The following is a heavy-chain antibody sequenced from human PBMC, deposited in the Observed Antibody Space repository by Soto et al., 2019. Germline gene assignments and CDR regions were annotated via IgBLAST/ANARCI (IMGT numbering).Heavy chain of an antibody. CDR1: CGSFSGYY. CDR2: INHSGST. CDR3: ARGGPPYCSGGSCYSRANWFDP. V-gene: IGHV4-34*01. D-gene: IGHD2-15*01. J-gene: IGHJ5*02. Sequence: PSETLSLTCAVYCGSFSGYYWSWIRQPPGKGLEWIGEINHSGSTNYNPSLKSRVTISVDTSKNQFSLKLSSVTAADTAVYYCARGGPPYCSGGSCYSRANWFDPWGQGTLVTVS.